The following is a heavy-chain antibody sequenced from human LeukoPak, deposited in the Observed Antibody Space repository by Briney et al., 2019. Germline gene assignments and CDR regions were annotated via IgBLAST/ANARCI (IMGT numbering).Heavy chain of an antibody. CDR1: GGSISSSSYY. D-gene: IGHD6-13*01. CDR3: ARDRYVYNSPRTRYNWFDP. CDR2: IYYSGST. J-gene: IGHJ5*02. V-gene: IGHV4-39*07. Sequence: PSETLSLTCTVSGGSISSSSYYWGWIRQPPGKGLEWIGSIYYSGSTYYNPSLKSRVTISADTSKNHFSLKLSSVTAADTAVYYCARDRYVYNSPRTRYNWFDPWGQGTLVTVSS.